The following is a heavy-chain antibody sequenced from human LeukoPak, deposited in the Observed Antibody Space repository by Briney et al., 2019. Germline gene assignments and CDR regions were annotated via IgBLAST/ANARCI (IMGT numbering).Heavy chain of an antibody. CDR1: GYSISSGYY. J-gene: IGHJ4*02. D-gene: IGHD3-16*02. Sequence: NPSETLSLTCTVSGYSISSGYYWGWFRQTPGRGLEWIANISHSGSPYYNPSLKSRVTISEDLSRNVFSLTLNSVTAADAAVYYCAREGRENIAIGVDWGQGALVTVSS. V-gene: IGHV4-38-2*02. CDR2: ISHSGSP. CDR3: AREGRENIAIGVD.